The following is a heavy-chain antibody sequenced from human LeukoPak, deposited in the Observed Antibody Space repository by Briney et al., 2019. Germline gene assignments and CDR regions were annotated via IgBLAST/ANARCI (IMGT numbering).Heavy chain of an antibody. CDR3: AREGCSSTSCDNWFDP. Sequence: PGGSLRLSCAASGFTFSSYWMSWVRQAPGKGLEWVANIKQDGSEKYYVDSVKGRFTISRDNAKNSLYLQMNSLRAEDTAVYYCAREGCSSTSCDNWFDPWGQGTLVTVSS. CDR2: IKQDGSEK. D-gene: IGHD2-2*01. V-gene: IGHV3-7*01. CDR1: GFTFSSYW. J-gene: IGHJ5*02.